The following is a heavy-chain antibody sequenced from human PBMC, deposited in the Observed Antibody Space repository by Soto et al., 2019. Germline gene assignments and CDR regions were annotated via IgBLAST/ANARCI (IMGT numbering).Heavy chain of an antibody. CDR2: ISYDGSNK. Sequence: QVQLVESGGGVVQPGRSLRLSCAASGFTFSSYAMHWVRQAPGKGLEWVAVISYDGSNKYYADSVKGRFTISRDNSKNTLYLQMNSLRAEDTAVYYCARDPIQLWSPTQYYYYYYGMDVWGQGTTVTVSS. J-gene: IGHJ6*02. CDR1: GFTFSSYA. D-gene: IGHD5-18*01. CDR3: ARDPIQLWSPTQYYYYYYGMDV. V-gene: IGHV3-30-3*01.